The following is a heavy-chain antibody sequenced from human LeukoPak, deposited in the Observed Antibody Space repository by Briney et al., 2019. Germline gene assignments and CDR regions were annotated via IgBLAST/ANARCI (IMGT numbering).Heavy chain of an antibody. CDR3: AKSQAGATRGYFDY. Sequence: GGSLRLSYAASGFTFSSYAMSWVRQAPGKGLEWVSAISGSGGSTYYADSVKGRFTISRDNSKNTLYLQMNSLRAEDTAVYYCAKSQAGATRGYFDYWGQGTLVTVSS. V-gene: IGHV3-23*01. D-gene: IGHD1-26*01. J-gene: IGHJ4*02. CDR2: ISGSGGST. CDR1: GFTFSSYA.